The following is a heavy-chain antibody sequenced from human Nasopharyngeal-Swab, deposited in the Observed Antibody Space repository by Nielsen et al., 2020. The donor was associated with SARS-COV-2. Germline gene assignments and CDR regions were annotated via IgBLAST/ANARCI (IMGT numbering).Heavy chain of an antibody. CDR2: MWSAGSSE. Sequence: GESLKISCTASGFTFSNYDIHWLRPTSGKGLEWVAVMWSAGSSERYADSVKGRFTISRDISKNTLYLQMNSLRAEDTAVYYCARESGVSSTSPFDCWGRGTLVTVSS. CDR3: ARESGVSSTSPFDC. D-gene: IGHD2-2*01. CDR1: GFTFSNYD. J-gene: IGHJ4*02. V-gene: IGHV3-33*01.